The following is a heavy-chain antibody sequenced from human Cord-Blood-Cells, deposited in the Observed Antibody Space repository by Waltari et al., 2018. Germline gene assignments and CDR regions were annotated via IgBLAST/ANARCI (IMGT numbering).Heavy chain of an antibody. CDR2: IYHSGST. CDR1: GYSISSGYY. J-gene: IGHJ4*02. D-gene: IGHD1-26*01. Sequence: QVQLQESGPGLVKPSETLSLTCAVSGYSISSGYYWGWIRQPPGKGLEWIGSIYHSGSTYYNPSLKRRVTISVDTSKNQFSLKLSSVTAADTAVYYCARGVQTGELQNYFDYWGQGTLVTVSS. CDR3: ARGVQTGELQNYFDY. V-gene: IGHV4-38-2*01.